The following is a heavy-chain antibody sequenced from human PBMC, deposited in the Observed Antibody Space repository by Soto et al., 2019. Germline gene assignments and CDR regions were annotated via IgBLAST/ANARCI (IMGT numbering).Heavy chain of an antibody. V-gene: IGHV3-30-3*01. J-gene: IGHJ6*02. Sequence: PGGSLRLSCAASGFTFSSYAMHWVRQAPGKGLEWVAVISYDGSNKYYADSVKGRFTISRDNSKNTLYLQMNSLRAEDTAVYYCARDDCPLIVYCRLHCGMDVCGQGPTVT. CDR3: ARDDCPLIVYCRLHCGMDV. D-gene: IGHD2-15*01. CDR1: GFTFSSYA. CDR2: ISYDGSNK.